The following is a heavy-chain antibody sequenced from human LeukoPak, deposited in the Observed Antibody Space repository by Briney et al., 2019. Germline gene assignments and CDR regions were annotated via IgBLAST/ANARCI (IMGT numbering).Heavy chain of an antibody. CDR2: INWNGDNP. V-gene: IGHV3-20*04. J-gene: IGHJ4*02. D-gene: IGHD1-26*01. CDR1: GFTFEDYG. CDR3: ARRSVAGATTGYYYDS. Sequence: GGSLRLSCEASGFTFEDYGMTWVRQRPGKGLEYVCEINWNGDNPVYENSLRGRFTISRDNAKDSVYLQMSSLRVDDTAFYYCARRSVAGATTGYYYDSWGQGTLVTVSS.